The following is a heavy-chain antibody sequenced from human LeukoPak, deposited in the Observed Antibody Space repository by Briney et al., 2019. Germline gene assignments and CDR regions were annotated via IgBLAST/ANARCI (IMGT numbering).Heavy chain of an antibody. CDR1: GFTFSSYA. V-gene: IGHV4-39*01. J-gene: IGHJ6*02. CDR3: ASGYSYGYRYGMDV. Sequence: GSLRLSCAASGFTFSSYAMGWIRQPPGKGLEWIGSIYYSGSTYYNPSLKSRVTISVDTSKNQFSLKLSSVTAADTAVYYCASGYSYGYRYGMDVWGQGTTVTVSS. D-gene: IGHD5-18*01. CDR2: IYYSGST.